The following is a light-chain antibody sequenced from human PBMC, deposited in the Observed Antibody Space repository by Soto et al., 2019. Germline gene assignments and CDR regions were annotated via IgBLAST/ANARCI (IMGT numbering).Light chain of an antibody. J-gene: IGLJ1*01. CDR3: ALWDDSLNGHV. Sequence: QSVLTQPPSASGTPGQTVTISCSGSSSNIGTSSVHWYKHLPGTAPKPLIYTHDQRPSGVPDRFSDSKSGTSASLAISGLQSEDEADYYCALWDDSLNGHVFGAGTKLTVL. CDR1: SSNIGTSS. CDR2: THD. V-gene: IGLV1-44*01.